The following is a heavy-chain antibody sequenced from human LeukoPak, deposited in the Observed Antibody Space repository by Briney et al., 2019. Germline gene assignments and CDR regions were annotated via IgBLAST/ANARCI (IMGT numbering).Heavy chain of an antibody. CDR1: GYTFTSYD. Sequence: ASVKVSCKASGYTFTSYDINWVRQATGQGLEWMGWISAYNGNTNYAQKLQGRVTMTTDTSTSTAYMELRSLRSDDTAVYYCARDVRRGGSFDYWGQGTLVTVSS. D-gene: IGHD3-10*01. J-gene: IGHJ4*02. CDR2: ISAYNGNT. V-gene: IGHV1-18*01. CDR3: ARDVRRGGSFDY.